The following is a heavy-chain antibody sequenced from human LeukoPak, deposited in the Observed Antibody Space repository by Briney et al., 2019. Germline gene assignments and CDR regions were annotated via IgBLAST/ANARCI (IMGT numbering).Heavy chain of an antibody. CDR1: GYTFTSYG. V-gene: IGHV1-18*01. CDR2: ISAYNGNT. Sequence: GASVKVSCKASGYTFTSYGISWVRQAPGQGLEWMGWISAYNGNTNYAQKLQGRVSMTTDTSTSTAYMELRSLRSDDTAVYYCARDSFDIVVVPAAIDYYYHYMDVWGKGTTVTISS. J-gene: IGHJ6*03. D-gene: IGHD2-2*02. CDR3: ARDSFDIVVVPAAIDYYYHYMDV.